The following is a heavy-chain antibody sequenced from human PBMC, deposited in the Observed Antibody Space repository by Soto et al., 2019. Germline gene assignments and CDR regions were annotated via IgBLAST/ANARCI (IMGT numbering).Heavy chain of an antibody. V-gene: IGHV4-30-2*01. J-gene: IGHJ4*02. CDR1: GGSISSGGYS. CDR3: ARAIGWFGELLGGYYFDY. D-gene: IGHD3-10*01. Sequence: QLQLQESGSGLVKPSQTLSLTCAVSGGSISSGGYSWSWIRQPPGKGLEWIGYIYHSGSTYYNPSLRSRVNISVDRSKNQFSLKLSSVTAADPAVYYCARAIGWFGELLGGYYFDYWGQGTLVTVSS. CDR2: IYHSGST.